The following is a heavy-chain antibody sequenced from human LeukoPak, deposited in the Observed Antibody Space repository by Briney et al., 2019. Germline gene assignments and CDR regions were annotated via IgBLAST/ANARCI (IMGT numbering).Heavy chain of an antibody. D-gene: IGHD3-9*01. V-gene: IGHV4-59*11. CDR1: GRSISSHY. Sequence: PSETLSLTCTVSGRSISSHYWGSIREPPGKGLGWIWYIYYSGGTNYNPSLKSRVTISVETSKNQFSLKLSSVTAADTAVYYCARGTGVLRYFDWLSEIYFDYWGQGTLVTVSS. CDR2: IYYSGGT. J-gene: IGHJ4*02. CDR3: ARGTGVLRYFDWLSEIYFDY.